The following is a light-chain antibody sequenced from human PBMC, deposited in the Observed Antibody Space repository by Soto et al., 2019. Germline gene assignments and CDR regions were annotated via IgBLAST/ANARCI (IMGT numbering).Light chain of an antibody. V-gene: IGKV1-9*01. CDR3: QQLNSYLFT. J-gene: IGKJ3*01. Sequence: IQLTQSPSSLSASVGDRVTITCRASRGISSYLAWYQQKPGKAPKLLIYAASTLQSGVPSRFSGSGSGTDFTLTISSLQPEDFATYYCQQLNSYLFTFGPGTKVDIK. CDR1: RGISSY. CDR2: AAS.